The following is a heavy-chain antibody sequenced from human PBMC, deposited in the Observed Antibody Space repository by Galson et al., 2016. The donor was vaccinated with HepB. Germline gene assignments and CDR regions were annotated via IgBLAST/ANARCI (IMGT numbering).Heavy chain of an antibody. V-gene: IGHV3-74*03. CDR2: INTDGRNT. CDR1: GFTFSSYW. D-gene: IGHD2-15*01. Sequence: SLRLSCAASGFTFSSYWMHWVRQAPGKGLVWVSRINTDGRNTTYADSVKGRFTISRDNAKNTLYLQMNSLRAVDTAVYYCARPGYCSGSSCYVPFDIWGQGTMATVSS. J-gene: IGHJ3*02. CDR3: ARPGYCSGSSCYVPFDI.